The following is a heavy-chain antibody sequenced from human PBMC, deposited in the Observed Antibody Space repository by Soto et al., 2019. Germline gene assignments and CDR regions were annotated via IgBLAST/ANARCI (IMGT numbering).Heavy chain of an antibody. CDR1: GFTFSSYS. J-gene: IGHJ4*02. CDR2: ISRSSSYI. V-gene: IGHV3-21*01. D-gene: IGHD6-19*01. Sequence: GGSLRLSCAASGFTFSSYSMNWVRQAPGKGLEWVSSISRSSSYIYYADSVKGRFTISRDNAKNSLYLQMYSLRAEDTAVYYCARGIAVAGFFDYWGQGTLVTVSS. CDR3: ARGIAVAGFFDY.